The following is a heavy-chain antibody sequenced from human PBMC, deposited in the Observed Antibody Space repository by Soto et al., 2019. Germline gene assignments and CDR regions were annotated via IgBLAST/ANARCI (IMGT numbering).Heavy chain of an antibody. CDR3: ARDPPGYGSGRLWDAFDI. V-gene: IGHV3-48*01. D-gene: IGHD6-19*01. CDR2: ISSSSSTI. CDR1: GFTFSSYS. J-gene: IGHJ3*02. Sequence: EVQLVESGGGLVQPGGSLRLSCAASGFTFSSYSMNWVRQAPGKGLEWVSYISSSSSTIYYADSVKGRFTISRDNAKNSLYLQMNSLRAEDTAVYYCARDPPGYGSGRLWDAFDIWGQGTMVTVSS.